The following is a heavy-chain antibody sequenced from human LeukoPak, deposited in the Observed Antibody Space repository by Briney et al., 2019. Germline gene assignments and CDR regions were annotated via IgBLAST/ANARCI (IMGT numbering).Heavy chain of an antibody. Sequence: SGGSLRLSCAASGFTFRSYGMHWVRQAPGKGLEWVAVIWYDGSQTKYGDSVRGRFTISRDNSKNTLYLQMNSLRGEDTAVYYCAREFGELTDIPDPILFSGYMDVRGKGTTVTVS. D-gene: IGHD2-2*01. CDR2: IWYDGSQT. J-gene: IGHJ6*03. CDR3: AREFGELTDIPDPILFSGYMDV. CDR1: GFTFRSYG. V-gene: IGHV3-33*01.